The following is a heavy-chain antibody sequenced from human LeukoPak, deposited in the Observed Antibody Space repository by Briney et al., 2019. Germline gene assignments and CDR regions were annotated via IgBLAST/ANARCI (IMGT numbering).Heavy chain of an antibody. D-gene: IGHD3-22*01. Sequence: GASVKVSCKVSGYTLTELSMHWVRQAPGKGLEGMGGFDPEDGETIYAQKFQGRVTMTEDTSTDTAYMELSSLRSEDTSVYYCARFDSSFNWFDPWGQGTLVTVSS. CDR2: FDPEDGET. V-gene: IGHV1-24*01. CDR1: GYTLTELS. J-gene: IGHJ5*02. CDR3: ARFDSSFNWFDP.